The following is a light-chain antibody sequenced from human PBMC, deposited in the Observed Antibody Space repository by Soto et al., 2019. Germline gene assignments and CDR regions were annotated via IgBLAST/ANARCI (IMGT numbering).Light chain of an antibody. V-gene: IGKV3-20*01. CDR2: HAS. CDR1: QSVSSSY. J-gene: IGKJ5*01. Sequence: EIVLTQSPGTLSLSPGERATLSCRASQSVSSSYLAWYQQKPGQAPRLLIYHASTRATGIPDRFSGSGSGTDFTLTISRLEPEDFAVYSCQHYGSSLITFGQGTRLEIK. CDR3: QHYGSSLIT.